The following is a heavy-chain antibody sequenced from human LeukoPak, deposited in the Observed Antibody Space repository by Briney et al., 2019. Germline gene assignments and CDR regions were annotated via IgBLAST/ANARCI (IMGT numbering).Heavy chain of an antibody. V-gene: IGHV4-59*01. CDR1: GGSISSYY. CDR3: ARAHYYDSSGYFRAFDI. D-gene: IGHD3-22*01. J-gene: IGHJ3*02. Sequence: TPSETLSLTCTVSGGSISSYYWSWIRQPPGKGLEWIGYIYCSGSTNYNPSLKSRVTISVDTSKNQFSLKLSSVTAADTAVYYCARAHYYDSSGYFRAFDIWGQGTMVTVSS. CDR2: IYCSGST.